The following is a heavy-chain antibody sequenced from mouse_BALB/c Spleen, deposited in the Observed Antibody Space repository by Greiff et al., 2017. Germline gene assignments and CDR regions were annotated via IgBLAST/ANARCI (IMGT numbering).Heavy chain of an antibody. CDR1: GYSITSDYA. CDR3: AREDGYALYAMDY. D-gene: IGHD2-2*01. Sequence: EVKLQESGPGLVKPSQSLSLTCTVTGYSITSDYAWNWIRQFPGNKLEWMGYISYSGSTSYNPSLKSRISITRDTSKNQFFLQLNSVTTEDTATYYCAREDGYALYAMDYWGQGTSVTVSS. CDR2: ISYSGST. V-gene: IGHV3-2*02. J-gene: IGHJ4*01.